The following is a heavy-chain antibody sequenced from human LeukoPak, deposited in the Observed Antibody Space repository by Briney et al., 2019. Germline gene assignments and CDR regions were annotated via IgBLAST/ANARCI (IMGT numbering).Heavy chain of an antibody. D-gene: IGHD3-22*01. V-gene: IGHV4-34*01. J-gene: IGHJ4*02. CDR2: IYYSGST. Sequence: SETLSLTCAVYGGSFSGYYWSWIRQPPGKGLEWIGSIYYSGSTYYNQSPKSRVTISVDTSKNQFSLKLSSVTAADTAVHYCARRDDSSGYHKIFDYWGPGTLVTVSS. CDR1: GGSFSGYY. CDR3: ARRDDSSGYHKIFDY.